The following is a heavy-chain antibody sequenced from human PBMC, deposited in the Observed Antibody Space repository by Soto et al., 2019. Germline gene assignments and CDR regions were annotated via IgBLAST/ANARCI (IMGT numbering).Heavy chain of an antibody. CDR3: AIGGVVPAAIRRRTFDP. D-gene: IGHD2-2*02. CDR1: GGSFSGYY. Sequence: PSETLSLTCAVYGGSFSGYYWSWIRQPPGKGLERIGEINHSGSTNYNPSLKSRVTISVDTSKNQFSLKLRSVTAADTVVYYCAIGGVVPAAIRRRTFDPWGQGTLVTVSS. V-gene: IGHV4-34*01. CDR2: INHSGST. J-gene: IGHJ5*02.